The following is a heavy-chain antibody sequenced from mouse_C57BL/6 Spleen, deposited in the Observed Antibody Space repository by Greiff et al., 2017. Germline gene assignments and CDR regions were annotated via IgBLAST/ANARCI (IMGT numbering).Heavy chain of an antibody. CDR1: GFSLSTSGMG. Sequence: QVTLKESGPGILQSSQTLSLTCSFSGFSLSTSGMGVSWIRQPSGKGLEWLAHIYWDDDKRYNPSLKSRLTISKDTSRNQVFLKITSVDNADTATYYCARRKYYSNYGGAMDYWGQGTSVTVSS. D-gene: IGHD2-5*01. J-gene: IGHJ4*01. V-gene: IGHV8-12*01. CDR3: ARRKYYSNYGGAMDY. CDR2: IYWDDDK.